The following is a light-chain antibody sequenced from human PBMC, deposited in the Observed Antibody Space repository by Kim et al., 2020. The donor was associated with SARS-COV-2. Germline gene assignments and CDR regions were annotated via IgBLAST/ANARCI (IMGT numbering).Light chain of an antibody. V-gene: IGKV3-20*01. CDR3: QLYGSSPRLT. Sequence: PGERAPLSCSASQSVNNNYFSWYHQKPGQAPRLIIYGASNRATGIPDRFSGSGSGADFTLTISRLEPEDCAVYYCQLYGSSPRLTFGGGTKVEIK. J-gene: IGKJ4*01. CDR2: GAS. CDR1: QSVNNNY.